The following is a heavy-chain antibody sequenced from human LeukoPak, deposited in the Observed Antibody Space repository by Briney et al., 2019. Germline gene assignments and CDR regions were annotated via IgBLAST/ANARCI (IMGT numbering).Heavy chain of an antibody. CDR1: GFTVSSNY. Sequence: GGSLRLSCAASGFTVSSNYMSWVRQAPGKGLEWVASIKQDGSEKYYLDSVKGRFTISRDNAKNSLSLQMNSLRAEDTAVYYCARDGDTSGYSDWGQGTLVTVSS. J-gene: IGHJ4*02. V-gene: IGHV3-7*01. CDR2: IKQDGSEK. CDR3: ARDGDTSGYSD. D-gene: IGHD3-22*01.